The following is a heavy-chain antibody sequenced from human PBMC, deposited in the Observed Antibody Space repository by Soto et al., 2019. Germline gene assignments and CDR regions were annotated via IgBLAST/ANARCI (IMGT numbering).Heavy chain of an antibody. J-gene: IGHJ6*02. CDR2: VSGYSGHS. V-gene: IGHV1-18*01. D-gene: IGHD6-6*01. CDR3: AIDSSSSGYYYGMDV. CDR1: NETLTTYG. Sequence: ASVKVSCKASNETLTTYGISWVRQAPGQGLEWMGWVSGYSGHSSSAQEFQDRVIMTTDTSTNTAYMELRSLTSDDSAVYFCAIDSSSSGYYYGMDVWGQGTTVTVSS.